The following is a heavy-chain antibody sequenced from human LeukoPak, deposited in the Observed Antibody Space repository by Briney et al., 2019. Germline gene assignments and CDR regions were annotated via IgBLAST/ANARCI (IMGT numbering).Heavy chain of an antibody. CDR2: IYYSGST. CDR3: ARHEAIAAAGTRFVWYLDL. Sequence: SETLSLTCTVSGYSISSGYYWGWIRQPPGKGLEWIGSIYYSGSTYYNPSLKSRVTISVDTSKNQFSLKLSSVTAADTAVYYCARHEAIAAAGTRFVWYLDLWGRGTLVTVSS. CDR1: GYSISSGYY. J-gene: IGHJ2*01. D-gene: IGHD6-13*01. V-gene: IGHV4-38-2*02.